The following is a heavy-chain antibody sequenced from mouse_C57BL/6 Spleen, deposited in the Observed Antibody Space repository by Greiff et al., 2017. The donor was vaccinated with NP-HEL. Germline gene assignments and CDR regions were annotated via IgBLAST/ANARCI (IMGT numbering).Heavy chain of an antibody. D-gene: IGHD2-3*01. CDR3: ARDDGYYDFDY. J-gene: IGHJ2*01. CDR2: ISDGGSYT. CDR1: GFTFSSYA. V-gene: IGHV5-4*03. Sequence: EVKLVESGGGLVKPGGSLKLSCAASGFTFSSYAMSWVRQTPEKRLEWVATISDGGSYTYYPDNVKGRFPISRDNAKNNLYLQMSHLKSEDTAMYYCARDDGYYDFDYWGQGTTLTVSS.